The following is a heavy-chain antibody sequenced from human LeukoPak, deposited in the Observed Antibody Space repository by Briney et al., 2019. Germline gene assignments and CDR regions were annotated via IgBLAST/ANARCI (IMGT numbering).Heavy chain of an antibody. V-gene: IGHV1-8*01. CDR2: MNPNSGNT. CDR1: GYTFTSYD. CDR3: ARGLYCSSTSCYGNYYYYMDV. D-gene: IGHD2-2*01. J-gene: IGHJ6*03. Sequence: ASVKVSCKASGYTFTSYDINWVRQATGQGLEWMGWMNPNSGNTGYAQKFQGRVTMTRNTSISTAYMELSSLRSEDTAVYYCARGLYCSSTSCYGNYYYYMDVWGKGTTVTVSS.